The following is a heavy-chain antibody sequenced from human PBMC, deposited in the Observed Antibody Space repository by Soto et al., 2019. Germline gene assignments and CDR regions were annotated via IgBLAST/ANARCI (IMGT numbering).Heavy chain of an antibody. J-gene: IGHJ4*02. CDR3: ARGWGRIFDY. Sequence: QVQLQQWGAGLLKPSETLSLTCAVYGGSFSGYYWNWIRQPPGKGLGWMGELNHSGRTNNNPSLKSRVSLSVAPSTTQFSLKLSSVPAADTAVYYCARGWGRIFDYWGQGTLVTVSS. D-gene: IGHD7-27*01. CDR2: LNHSGRT. V-gene: IGHV4-34*01. CDR1: GGSFSGYY.